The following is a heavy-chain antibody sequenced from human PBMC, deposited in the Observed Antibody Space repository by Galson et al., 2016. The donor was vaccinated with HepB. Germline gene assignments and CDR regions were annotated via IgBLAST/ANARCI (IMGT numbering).Heavy chain of an antibody. CDR1: GGSISTYY. J-gene: IGHJ4*02. D-gene: IGHD5-12*01. CDR3: ARGRYGGAAS. CDR2: IYYSGNT. Sequence: ETLSLTCTVSGGSISTYYWIWIRQPPGKGLEWIGYIYYSGNTNYNPSLKSRVTISADTSKNQFSLKVSSVTAADTAMYYCARGRYGGAASWGQGTLVTVSS. V-gene: IGHV4-59*12.